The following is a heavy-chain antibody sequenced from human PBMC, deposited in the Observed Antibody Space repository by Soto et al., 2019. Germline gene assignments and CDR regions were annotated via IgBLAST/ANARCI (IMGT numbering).Heavy chain of an antibody. CDR2: IYYSGST. CDR3: ARHPIVGTTLYFDY. Sequence: SETLSLTCTVSGGSISSSSDYWGWIRQPPGKGLEWLAYIYYSGSTYYNPSLKSRITISMDTSKNQVSLRLTSVTAADTAVYYRARHPIVGTTLYFDYWGRGTLVTVSS. V-gene: IGHV4-39*01. CDR1: GGSISSSSDY. D-gene: IGHD1-26*01. J-gene: IGHJ4*02.